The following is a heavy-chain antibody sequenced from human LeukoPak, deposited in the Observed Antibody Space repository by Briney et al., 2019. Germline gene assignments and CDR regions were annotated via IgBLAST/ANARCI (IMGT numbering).Heavy chain of an antibody. CDR3: VRDHLWAFDF. CDR2: VGGLYSNI. J-gene: IGHJ3*01. CDR1: GFTFSSYW. V-gene: IGHV3-48*01. Sequence: GGSLRLSCAASGFTFSSYWMSWVRQAPGKGLEWISYVGGLYSNIYYADSVKGRFTISRDNAESSVYLQMNSLRAEDTAVYYCVRDHLWAFDFWGQGTMVTVSS.